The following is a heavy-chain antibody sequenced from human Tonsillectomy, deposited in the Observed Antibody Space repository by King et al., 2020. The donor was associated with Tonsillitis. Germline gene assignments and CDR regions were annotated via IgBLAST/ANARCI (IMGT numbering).Heavy chain of an antibody. D-gene: IGHD4-11*01. V-gene: IGHV3-9*01. CDR2: INWNSDTI. Sequence: VQLVESGGGLVQPGRSLRLSCEASEFIFDDYAMHWVRHAPGKGLEWVSGINWNSDTIGYADSVKGRFTISRDNAKNSLYLQMNSLRAEDTALYFCVKDMASTITTVYYGLDVWGQGTTVTVSS. CDR1: EFIFDDYA. J-gene: IGHJ6*02. CDR3: VKDMASTITTVYYGLDV.